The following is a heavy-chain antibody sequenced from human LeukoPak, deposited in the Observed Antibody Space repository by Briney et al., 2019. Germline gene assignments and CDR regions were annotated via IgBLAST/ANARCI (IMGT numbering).Heavy chain of an antibody. J-gene: IGHJ3*02. Sequence: PSETLSLTCAVYGRSFSGYYWTWIRQPPGQGLEWIGYIYYTGSDNTYYNPSLKSRLAISIDTSKSQFSLKLTSVTAADTAVYYCARVEYLSYAFDIWGQGTMVTVSS. D-gene: IGHD2/OR15-2a*01. V-gene: IGHV4-30-4*08. CDR2: IYYTGSDNT. CDR3: ARVEYLSYAFDI. CDR1: GRSFSGYY.